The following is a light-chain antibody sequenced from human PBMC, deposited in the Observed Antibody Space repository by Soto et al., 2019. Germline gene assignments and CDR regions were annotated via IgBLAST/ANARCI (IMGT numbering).Light chain of an antibody. CDR3: LQYNSYSPGWT. CDR2: KAS. V-gene: IGKV1-5*03. CDR1: QRISSW. J-gene: IGKJ1*01. Sequence: DIPMTQSPSTLSASVGDRVSITCRASQRISSWLAWYQQKPKKPPKLLIYKASSLESGVPSRFSGSGSGTEFTLTISSLQPDDFATYYCLQYNSYSPGWTFGQGTKVEIK.